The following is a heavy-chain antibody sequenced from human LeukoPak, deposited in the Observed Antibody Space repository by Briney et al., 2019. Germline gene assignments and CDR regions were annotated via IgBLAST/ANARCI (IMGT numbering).Heavy chain of an antibody. V-gene: IGHV3-7*01. CDR1: EFTFSTFW. CDR2: IKADGSVK. D-gene: IGHD2-21*01. J-gene: IGHJ3*02. CDR3: VRDSDYQRNSGGLYAHYDALDI. Sequence: PGGSLRLSCAASEFTFSTFWMSWVRQAPGKGLGWVANIKADGSVKHYVDSVEGRFSISRDNARSSLYLQMNSLRAEDTAVYYCVRDSDYQRNSGGLYAHYDALDIWGHGTMVTVSS.